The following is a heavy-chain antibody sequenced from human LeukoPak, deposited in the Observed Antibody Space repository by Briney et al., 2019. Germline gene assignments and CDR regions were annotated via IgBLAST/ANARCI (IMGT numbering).Heavy chain of an antibody. Sequence: SVKVSCKASGGAFSNYAISWVRQAPGQGLERMGGIIPIFGTANYAQKFQGRVTITADESTSTAYMELSSLRSEDTAVYYCARRVVVVAATRTWFDPWGQGTLVTVSS. CDR2: IIPIFGTA. CDR3: ARRVVVVAATRTWFDP. V-gene: IGHV1-69*13. J-gene: IGHJ5*02. D-gene: IGHD2-15*01. CDR1: GGAFSNYA.